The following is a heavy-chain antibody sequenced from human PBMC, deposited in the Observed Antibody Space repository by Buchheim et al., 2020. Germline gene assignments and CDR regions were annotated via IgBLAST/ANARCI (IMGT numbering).Heavy chain of an antibody. CDR2: ITWNIGGT. D-gene: IGHD2-15*01. CDR1: GFSFDDYG. J-gene: IGHJ4*02. CDR3: ARDGRGLDY. Sequence: EVQLVESGGGVVRPGESLTLSCVGSGFSFDDYGMAWVRQAPGKGLEWVAFITWNIGGTGYGDSVKGLFTIPRANAKNTLLLHMNSLRVEDTAVYYCARDGRGLDYWGQGTL. V-gene: IGHV3-20*04.